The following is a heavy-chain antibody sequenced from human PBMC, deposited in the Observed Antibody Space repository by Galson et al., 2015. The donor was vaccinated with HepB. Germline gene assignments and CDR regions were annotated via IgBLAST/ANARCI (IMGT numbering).Heavy chain of an antibody. Sequence: SLRLSCAASGFTFSSYGMHWVRQAPGKGLEWVAVISYDGSNKYYADSVKGRFTISRDNSKNTLYLQMNSLRAEDTAVYYCAVQGQVRGVIIELGDVWGQGTTVTVSS. CDR1: GFTFSSYG. D-gene: IGHD3-10*01. J-gene: IGHJ6*02. CDR3: AVQGQVRGVIIELGDV. V-gene: IGHV3-30*03. CDR2: ISYDGSNK.